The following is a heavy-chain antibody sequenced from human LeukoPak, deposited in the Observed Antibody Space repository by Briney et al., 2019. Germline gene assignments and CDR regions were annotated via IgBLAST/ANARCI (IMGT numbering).Heavy chain of an antibody. J-gene: IGHJ5*02. CDR1: GFTFSSYG. Sequence: GGSLRLSCAASGFTFSSYGMHWVCQAPGKGLEWVAVISYDGSNKYYADSVKGRFTISRDNSKNTLYLQMDSPRAEDTAVYYCAKLEGYRLDPWGQGTLVTVSS. V-gene: IGHV3-30*18. CDR2: ISYDGSNK. CDR3: AKLEGYRLDP. D-gene: IGHD6-13*01.